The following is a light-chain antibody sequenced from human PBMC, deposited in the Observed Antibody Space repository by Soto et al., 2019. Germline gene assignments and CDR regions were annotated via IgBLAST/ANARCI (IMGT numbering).Light chain of an antibody. CDR1: KNDIGVYDF. V-gene: IGLV2-8*01. Sequence: FSLSHPPSSSVAPGHSGTVSCTGTKNDIGVYDFVSWYQHHPGKAPRLIIYEVVQRPSGVPDRFSGSKSGNTASLTVSGLQDADEADYLCKSYEGRKNYVLGSGPKVNVL. J-gene: IGLJ1*01. CDR3: KSYEGRKNYV. CDR2: EVV.